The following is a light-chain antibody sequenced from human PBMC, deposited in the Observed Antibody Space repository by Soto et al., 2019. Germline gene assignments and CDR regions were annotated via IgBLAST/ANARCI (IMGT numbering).Light chain of an antibody. CDR2: AAA. V-gene: IGKV1D-8*03. J-gene: IGKJ4*01. Sequence: IWMAQSPSLLSASTGDRVTISCRMSQGISSYLAWYQKKPGKAPELLXYAAASLQSGVPSRFSSSGSCTVLTLTIISRQPEDYANYFYQQSYTWSPLTFGGGTKVDIK. CDR1: QGISSY. CDR3: QQSYTWSPLT.